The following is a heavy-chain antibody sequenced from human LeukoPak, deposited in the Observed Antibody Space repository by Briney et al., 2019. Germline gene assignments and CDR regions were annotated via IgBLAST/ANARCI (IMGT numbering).Heavy chain of an antibody. J-gene: IGHJ5*02. V-gene: IGHV3-9*01. D-gene: IGHD5-18*01. CDR3: AREVYSYGYNWFDP. CDR2: ISWNSGSI. Sequence: GGSLRLSCAASGFTFDDYAMHWVRQAPGKGLEWVSGISWNSGSIGYADSVKGRFTISRDNAKNSLYLQMNSLRAEDTAVYYCAREVYSYGYNWFDPWGQGTLVTVSS. CDR1: GFTFDDYA.